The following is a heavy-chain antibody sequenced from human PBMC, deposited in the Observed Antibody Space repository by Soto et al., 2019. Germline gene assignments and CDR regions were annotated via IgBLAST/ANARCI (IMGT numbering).Heavy chain of an antibody. CDR1: GGSISSYS. V-gene: IGHV4-59*08. D-gene: IGHD3-22*01. CDR3: ARLGYYDETSFDY. CDR2: IYHSGST. J-gene: IGHJ4*02. Sequence: PSETLSLTCTVSGGSISSYSWTWIRQPPGKGLEWIGYIYHSGSTNYSPSLKSRLTISVDTSKNQFSLKLSSVTAADTAVYYCARLGYYDETSFDYWGQGTLVTVSS.